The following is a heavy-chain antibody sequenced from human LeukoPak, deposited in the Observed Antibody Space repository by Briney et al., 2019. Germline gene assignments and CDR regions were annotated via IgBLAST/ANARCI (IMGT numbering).Heavy chain of an antibody. J-gene: IGHJ5*02. CDR3: ARAGWFDP. Sequence: ASVKVSCKASGYTFTGYYMHWVRQATGQGLEWMGWMNPNSGNTGYAQKFQGRVTITRNTSISTAYMELSSLRSEDTAVYYCARAGWFDPWGQGTLVTVSS. CDR2: MNPNSGNT. CDR1: GYTFTGYY. V-gene: IGHV1-8*03.